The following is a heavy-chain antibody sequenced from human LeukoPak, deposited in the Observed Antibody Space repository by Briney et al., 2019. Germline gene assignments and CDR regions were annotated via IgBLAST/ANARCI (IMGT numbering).Heavy chain of an antibody. D-gene: IGHD3-10*01. J-gene: IGHJ6*02. CDR1: GASISDYY. CDR3: ARLDYYGSGSYFRYYYGMDV. V-gene: IGHV4-59*12. Sequence: SETLSLTCAVSGASISDYYWSWIRQPPGKGLEWIGYIYYSGSTNYNPSLKSRVTISVDTSKNQFSLKLSSVAAADTAVYYCARLDYYGSGSYFRYYYGMDVWGQGTTVTVSS. CDR2: IYYSGST.